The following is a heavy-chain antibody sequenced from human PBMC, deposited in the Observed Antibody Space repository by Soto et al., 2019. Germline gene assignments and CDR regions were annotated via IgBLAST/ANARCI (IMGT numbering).Heavy chain of an antibody. CDR3: ARLTGTTGYGMDV. Sequence: QLQLQESGPGLVKPSETLSLTCTVSGGSISSSSYYWGWIRQPPGKGLEWIGSIYYSGSTYYNPSLKSRVTISVDTSKNQFSLKLSSVTAADTAVYYCARLTGTTGYGMDVWGQGTTVTVSS. D-gene: IGHD1-20*01. CDR2: IYYSGST. CDR1: GGSISSSSYY. V-gene: IGHV4-39*01. J-gene: IGHJ6*02.